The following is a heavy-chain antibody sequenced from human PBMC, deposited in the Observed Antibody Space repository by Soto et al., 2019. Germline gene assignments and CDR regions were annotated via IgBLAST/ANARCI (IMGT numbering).Heavy chain of an antibody. J-gene: IGHJ4*02. CDR1: GGSISCSSYY. CDR2: IYYSGST. D-gene: IGHD3-3*01. Sequence: SETLSLTCTVSGGSISCSSYYWGWIRQPPGKGLEWIGSIYYSGSTYYNPSLKSRVTISVDTSKNQFSLKLSSVTAADTAVYYCARHLWRITIFGVVPLYFDYWGQGTLVTVSS. CDR3: ARHLWRITIFGVVPLYFDY. V-gene: IGHV4-39*01.